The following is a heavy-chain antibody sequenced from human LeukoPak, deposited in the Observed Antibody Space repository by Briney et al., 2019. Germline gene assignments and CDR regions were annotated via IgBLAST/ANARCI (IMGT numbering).Heavy chain of an antibody. CDR1: GFLFNNYG. CDR2: IRHDGSNK. D-gene: IGHD3-10*01. J-gene: IGHJ4*02. V-gene: IGHV3-30*02. Sequence: GSLRLPRAASGFLFNNYGMHWVRQAPGKGLGWVTFIRHDGSNKYYGDFVKGRFTISRDNSKNTLYLQMNSLRAEDTAVYYCAKGYGSGSQFDYWGQGTLVTVSS. CDR3: AKGYGSGSQFDY.